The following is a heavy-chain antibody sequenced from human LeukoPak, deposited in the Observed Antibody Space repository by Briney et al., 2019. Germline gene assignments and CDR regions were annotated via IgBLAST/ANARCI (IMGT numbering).Heavy chain of an antibody. D-gene: IGHD6-19*01. CDR2: ISWGGSNI. CDR1: GFTFDEYA. V-gene: IGHV3-9*01. J-gene: IGHJ4*02. Sequence: GGSLRLSCAASGFTFDEYAIHWVRQVPGKGLEWISGISWGGSNIEYADSVKGRFTISRDNAKKCLFLEMNSLRPEDTALYYCAQASSGWFAHYFEHWGQGTLVTVSS. CDR3: AQASSGWFAHYFEH.